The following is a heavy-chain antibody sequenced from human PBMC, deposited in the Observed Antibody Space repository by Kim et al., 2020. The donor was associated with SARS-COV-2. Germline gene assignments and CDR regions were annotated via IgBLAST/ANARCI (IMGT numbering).Heavy chain of an antibody. Sequence: GGSLRLSCAASGFTFSSYAMSWVRQAPGKGLEWVSAISGSGGSTYYADSVKGRFTISRDNSKNTLYLQMNSLRAEDTAVYYCAKDRVAVVAAIGWFDPWGQGTLVTVSS. D-gene: IGHD2-15*01. V-gene: IGHV3-23*01. CDR3: AKDRVAVVAAIGWFDP. J-gene: IGHJ5*02. CDR2: ISGSGGST. CDR1: GFTFSSYA.